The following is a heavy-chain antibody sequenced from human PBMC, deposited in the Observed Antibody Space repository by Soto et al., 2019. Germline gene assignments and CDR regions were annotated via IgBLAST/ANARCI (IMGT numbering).Heavy chain of an antibody. CDR2: INPSGGST. Sequence: EASVKVSCKASGYTFTSYYMHWVRQAPGQGLEWMGIINPSGGSTSYAQKFQGRVTMTRDTSTSTVYMELSSLRSEDTAVYYCARENGIAVAGTYYYYGMDVWGQGTTVTVSS. V-gene: IGHV1-46*01. CDR3: ARENGIAVAGTYYYYGMDV. J-gene: IGHJ6*02. D-gene: IGHD6-19*01. CDR1: GYTFTSYY.